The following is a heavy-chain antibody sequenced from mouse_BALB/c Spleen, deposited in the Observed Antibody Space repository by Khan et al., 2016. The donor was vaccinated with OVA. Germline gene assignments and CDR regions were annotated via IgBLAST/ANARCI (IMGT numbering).Heavy chain of an antibody. J-gene: IGHJ1*01. CDR2: INTYTGEP. V-gene: IGHV9-3-1*01. CDR3: ARSASYWFFDV. D-gene: IGHD6-1*01. CDR1: GYTFTNYG. Sequence: QIQLVQSGPELKKPGETVKISRKASGYTFTNYGMNWVKQAPGKGLKWMGWINTYTGEPTYADDFKGRFAFSLETSANTAYLQINNLKNEDTATYFCARSASYWFFDVWGAGTTVTVSS.